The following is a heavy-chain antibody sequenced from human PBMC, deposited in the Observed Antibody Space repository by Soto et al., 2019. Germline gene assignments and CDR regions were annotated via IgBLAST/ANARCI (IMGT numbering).Heavy chain of an antibody. CDR3: ARHIRTLSDAFDI. Sequence: QLQLQESGPGLVKPSETLSLTCTVSGGSISSSSYCWAWIRQPPGKGLEGIGSVYYSGSTYYNPSPTGRVTISVDTSKNQFSLKLNSVTAADTTVYYCARHIRTLSDAFDIWGQGTMVTVSS. D-gene: IGHD2-21*01. J-gene: IGHJ3*02. V-gene: IGHV4-39*01. CDR1: GGSISSSSYC. CDR2: VYYSGST.